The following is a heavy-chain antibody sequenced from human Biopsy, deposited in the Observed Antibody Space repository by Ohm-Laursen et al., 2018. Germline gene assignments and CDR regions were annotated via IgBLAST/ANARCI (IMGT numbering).Heavy chain of an antibody. CDR1: GFTFTSYA. Sequence: SFRLSCAASGFTFTSYAMHWVRQAPGKGLEWVEVISHDGSGEYYADSLQGRFIISRENPKNTVDLQMNSLRAEDTAVYFCARDGKRWDYSTYFSWHFDLWGRGTLVTVSS. D-gene: IGHD4-11*01. V-gene: IGHV3-30*03. CDR3: ARDGKRWDYSTYFSWHFDL. J-gene: IGHJ2*01. CDR2: ISHDGSGE.